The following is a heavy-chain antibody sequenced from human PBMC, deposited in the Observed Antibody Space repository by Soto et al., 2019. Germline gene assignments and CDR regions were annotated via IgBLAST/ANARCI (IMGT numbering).Heavy chain of an antibody. D-gene: IGHD2-15*01. CDR3: ARLRRLGYCSGGSCFRVPYYYYGMDV. V-gene: IGHV4-34*01. CDR2: INHSGST. J-gene: IGHJ6*02. CDR1: GGSFSGYY. Sequence: QVQLQQWGAGLLKPSETLSLTCAVYGGSFSGYYWSWIRQPPGKGLEWIGEINHSGSTNYNPSLKSRVTRSVDTSKNQFSLKLSSVTATDQAVDYCARLRRLGYCSGGSCFRVPYYYYGMDVWGQGTTVTVSS.